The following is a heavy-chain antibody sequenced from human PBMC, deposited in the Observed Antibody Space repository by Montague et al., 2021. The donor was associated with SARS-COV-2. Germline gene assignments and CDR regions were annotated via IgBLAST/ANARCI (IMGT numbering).Heavy chain of an antibody. J-gene: IGHJ6*02. CDR2: ISCDGSNK. CDR1: GFTFSSYA. Sequence: SLRLSYAASGFTFSSYAMHWVRQAPGKGLEWVAVISCDGSNKYYADSVKGRFTISRDNSKNTLYLQMNSLRAEDTAVYYCARERWIQLSFYYYYGMDVWGQGTTVTVSS. CDR3: ARERWIQLSFYYYYGMDV. D-gene: IGHD5-18*01. V-gene: IGHV3-30-3*01.